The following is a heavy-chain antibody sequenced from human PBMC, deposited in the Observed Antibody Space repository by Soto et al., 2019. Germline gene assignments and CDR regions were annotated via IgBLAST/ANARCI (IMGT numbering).Heavy chain of an antibody. D-gene: IGHD1-26*01. CDR1: GGSISSYY. J-gene: IGHJ4*02. CDR3: ARHLQGGSYFDY. CDR2: IYYSGST. V-gene: IGHV4-59*08. Sequence: SETLSLTCTVSGGSISSYYWSWIRQPPGKGLEWIGYIYYSGSTNHNPSLKSRVTISVDTSKNQFSLKLSSVTAADTAVYYCARHLQGGSYFDYWGQGTLVTVSS.